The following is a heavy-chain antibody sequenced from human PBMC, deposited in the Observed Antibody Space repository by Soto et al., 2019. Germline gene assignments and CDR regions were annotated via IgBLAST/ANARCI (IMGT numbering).Heavy chain of an antibody. J-gene: IGHJ4*02. CDR1: GGSISSSSYY. Sequence: QVQLQESGPRLVKPSQTLSLTCTVSGGSISSSSYYWSWIRQHPGKGLEWIGYIYYSGSTNYNPSLKRRVTISVDRSKNQFSLNLSSVTAADTAMYYCARVTRSEGGYFDQWGQGTQVTVSS. CDR2: IYYSGST. CDR3: ARVTRSEGGYFDQ. V-gene: IGHV4-31*03. D-gene: IGHD3-10*01.